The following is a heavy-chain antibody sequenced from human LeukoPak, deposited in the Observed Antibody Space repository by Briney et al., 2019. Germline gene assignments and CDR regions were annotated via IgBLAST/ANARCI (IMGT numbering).Heavy chain of an antibody. CDR3: AREWELNSFDY. D-gene: IGHD1-26*01. CDR2: INPNSGGT. V-gene: IGHV1-2*02. J-gene: IGHJ4*02. Sequence: ASVKVSRKASGYTFTGYYMHWARQAPGQGLEWMGWINPNSGGTNYAQKFQGRVTMTRDTSISTAYMELSRLGSDDTAVYYCAREWELNSFDYWGQGTLVTVSS. CDR1: GYTFTGYY.